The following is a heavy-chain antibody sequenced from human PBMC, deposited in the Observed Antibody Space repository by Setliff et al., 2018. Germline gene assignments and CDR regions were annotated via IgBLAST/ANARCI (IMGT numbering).Heavy chain of an antibody. J-gene: IGHJ4*02. V-gene: IGHV4-34*01. CDR3: ARGRNIAARLLDS. CDR1: GGTFSDYY. Sequence: SETLSLTCAAYGGTFSDYYWTWIRQPPGNGLEWIGEINHRGSTNYNPSLKSRATISIDTSKDQFSLKLISMSAAGTAVYYCARGRNIAARLLDSWGQGTLVTVSS. D-gene: IGHD6-6*01. CDR2: INHRGST.